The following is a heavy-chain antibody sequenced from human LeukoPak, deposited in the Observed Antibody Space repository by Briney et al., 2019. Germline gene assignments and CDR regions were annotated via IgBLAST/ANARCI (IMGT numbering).Heavy chain of an antibody. Sequence: GGSLRLSCAASGFTFSSYAMHWVRQAPGKGLEWVAVISYDGSNKYYADSVKGRFTISRDNSKNTLYLQMNSLRAEDTAVYYCARGFSGDDYYGSGSLLRSPYYYYGMDVWGQGTTVTVSS. CDR3: ARGFSGDDYYGSGSLLRSPYYYYGMDV. CDR2: ISYDGSNK. V-gene: IGHV3-30*04. J-gene: IGHJ6*02. CDR1: GFTFSSYA. D-gene: IGHD3-10*01.